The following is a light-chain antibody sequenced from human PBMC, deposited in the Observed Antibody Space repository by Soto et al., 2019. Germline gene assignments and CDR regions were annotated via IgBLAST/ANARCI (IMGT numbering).Light chain of an antibody. CDR2: AAS. V-gene: IGKV1-27*01. Sequence: DVQMTQSPSSLSASVGEKVTITCRASQGISDHLAWYQQEPGKVPELLIYAASTLPSGVPSRFSGSGSGTDFTLTIRTLQPEDVATYYCQKYDSVPLTFGGGTKVEI. CDR1: QGISDH. J-gene: IGKJ4*01. CDR3: QKYDSVPLT.